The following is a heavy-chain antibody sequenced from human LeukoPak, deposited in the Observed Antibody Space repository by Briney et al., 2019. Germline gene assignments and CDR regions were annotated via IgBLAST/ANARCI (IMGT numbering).Heavy chain of an antibody. Sequence: PGGSLRLSCAASGFTFSSYEMNGVRQAPGKGLEGVSYISSSGSTIYYADSVKGRFTISRDNAKNSLYLQMNGLRAEDTAVYYCAELGSTMRGGVWGQGTTVTISS. CDR2: ISSSGSTI. V-gene: IGHV3-48*03. J-gene: IGHJ6*02. D-gene: IGHD3-10*02. CDR1: GFTFSSYE. CDR3: AELGSTMRGGV.